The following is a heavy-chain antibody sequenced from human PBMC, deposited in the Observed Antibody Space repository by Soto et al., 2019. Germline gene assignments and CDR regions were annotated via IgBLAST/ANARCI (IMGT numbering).Heavy chain of an antibody. D-gene: IGHD6-13*01. J-gene: IGHJ6*02. CDR3: ARDLGSSWSNYGMDV. V-gene: IGHV3-21*01. CDR1: GFTFSSYS. CDR2: ISSSSSYI. Sequence: GGSLRLSCADSGFTFSSYSMNWVRQAPGKGLEWVSYISSSSSYIYYADSVKGRFTISRDNAKNSLYLQMNSLRAEDTAVYYCARDLGSSWSNYGMDVWGQGTPVTVSS.